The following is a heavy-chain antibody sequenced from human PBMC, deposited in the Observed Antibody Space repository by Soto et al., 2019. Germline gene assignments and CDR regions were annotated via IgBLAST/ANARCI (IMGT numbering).Heavy chain of an antibody. CDR3: ASGDSSGYYPPGY. CDR1: GYTFTSYD. J-gene: IGHJ4*02. D-gene: IGHD3-22*01. V-gene: IGHV1-8*01. Sequence: APVKVSCKASGYTFTSYDINWVRQATGQGLEWMGWMNPNSGNTGYAQKFQGRVTMTRNTSISTAYMELSSLRSEDTAVYYCASGDSSGYYPPGYWGQGTLVTVSS. CDR2: MNPNSGNT.